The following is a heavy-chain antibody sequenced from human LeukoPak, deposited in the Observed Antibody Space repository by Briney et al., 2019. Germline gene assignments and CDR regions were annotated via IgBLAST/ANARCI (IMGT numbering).Heavy chain of an antibody. CDR3: ENLYSTTH. CDR2: ISSGGST. CDR1: GFTSSNYA. D-gene: IGHD6-13*01. Sequence: GGSLRLSCTASGFTSSNYAMTCVRQAPGKGLEWVSSISSGGSTFYADSVKGRFTISRDNSENMLYLQMNSLRAEDTALYYCENLYSTTHWGQGTLVTVSS. V-gene: IGHV3-23*01. J-gene: IGHJ4*02.